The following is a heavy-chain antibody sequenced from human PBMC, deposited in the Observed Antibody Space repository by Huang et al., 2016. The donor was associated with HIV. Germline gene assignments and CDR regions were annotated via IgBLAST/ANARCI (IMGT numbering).Heavy chain of an antibody. V-gene: IGHV1-18*01. CDR3: ARDHWYPLQNWFDL. Sequence: QVELVQSGAEVKRPGASVRVSCKAAGYIFTKYGINWWRQAPGQGLEWMGGIRAYNGNTNYEEKFQGRVPLTRDTAATTAYMELRDVTSADTAVYYCARDHWYPLQNWFDLWGQGTLVTVSS. CDR1: GYIFTKYG. J-gene: IGHJ5*01. CDR2: IRAYNGNT. D-gene: IGHD1-1*01.